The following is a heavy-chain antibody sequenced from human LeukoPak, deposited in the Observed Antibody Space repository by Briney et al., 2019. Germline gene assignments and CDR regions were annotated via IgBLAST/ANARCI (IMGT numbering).Heavy chain of an antibody. CDR3: ARVRYFDWLLQYYFDY. V-gene: IGHV4-34*01. J-gene: IGHJ4*02. Sequence: PSETLSLTCAVYGGSFSGYYWSWIRQPPGKGLEWIGEINHSGSTNYNPSLKSRVTISVDTSKNQFSLKLSSVTAADTAVYYCARVRYFDWLLQYYFDYWGQGTLVTVSS. D-gene: IGHD3-9*01. CDR1: GGSFSGYY. CDR2: INHSGST.